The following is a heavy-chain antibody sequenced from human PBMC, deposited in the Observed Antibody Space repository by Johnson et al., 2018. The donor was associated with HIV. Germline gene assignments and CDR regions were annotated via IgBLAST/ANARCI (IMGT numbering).Heavy chain of an antibody. CDR3: TTISQWLVPGTFDI. J-gene: IGHJ3*02. D-gene: IGHD6-19*01. CDR2: TRNKANSYTT. V-gene: IGHV3-72*01. CDR1: GFTFSDHY. Sequence: VQLVESGGGLVQPGGSPRLSCAASGFTFSDHYMDWVRQAPGKGLEWVGRTRNKANSYTTEYAASVKGRFTISRDDSKNTLYLQMNSLKTEDTAVYYCTTISQWLVPGTFDIWGQGTMVTVSS.